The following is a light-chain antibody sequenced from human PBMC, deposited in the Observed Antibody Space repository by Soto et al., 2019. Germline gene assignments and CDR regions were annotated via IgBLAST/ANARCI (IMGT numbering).Light chain of an antibody. CDR1: QSIKSY. CDR3: QQTYSSHPWT. V-gene: IGKV1-39*01. CDR2: AAS. J-gene: IGKJ1*01. Sequence: DIQMTQSPTSLSASVGDRVTITCRASQSIKSYVNWYQQKPGKGPKLLVYAASTLQSGIPSTFSGSGSGTDYSLTISGLQPEDFETYYCQQTYSSHPWTFGQGTKVEIK.